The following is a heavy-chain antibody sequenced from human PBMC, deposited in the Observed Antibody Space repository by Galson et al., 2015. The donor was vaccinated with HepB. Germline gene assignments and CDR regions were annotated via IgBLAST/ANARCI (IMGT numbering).Heavy chain of an antibody. D-gene: IGHD2-15*01. CDR2: IYPGDSDA. CDR3: ARLYQVVAALIDAFDI. CDR1: GYSFTSKW. V-gene: IGHV5-51*01. J-gene: IGHJ3*02. Sequence: QSGAEVKKPGESLKISCKGSGYSFTSKWIGWVRQMPGKGLEWMGIIYPGDSDARYSPSFQGQVTMSADKSSSTAYLQWSSLRASDTAVYYCARLYQVVAALIDAFDIWGQGTMVTVSS.